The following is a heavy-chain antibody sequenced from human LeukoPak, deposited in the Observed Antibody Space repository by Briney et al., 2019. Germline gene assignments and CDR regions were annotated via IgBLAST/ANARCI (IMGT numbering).Heavy chain of an antibody. J-gene: IGHJ4*02. CDR1: GYTLTSYD. D-gene: IGHD3-10*01. V-gene: IGHV7-4-1*02. CDR3: AREGQLLDY. CDR2: INTNTGNP. Sequence: ASVKVSCKASGYTLTSYDINWVRQAPGQGLEWMGWINTNTGNPTYAQGFTGRFVFSWDTSVSTAYLQISSLKAEDTAVYYCAREGQLLDYWGQGTLVTVSS.